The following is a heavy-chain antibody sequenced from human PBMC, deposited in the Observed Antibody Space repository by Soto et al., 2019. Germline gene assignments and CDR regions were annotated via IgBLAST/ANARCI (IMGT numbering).Heavy chain of an antibody. CDR3: ARQAVDEGYSSGWYFDS. D-gene: IGHD6-19*01. Sequence: QLQLQESGPGLVKPSETLFLTCTVSGGSISSRSYFWGWIRQPPGKGLEWIGSVSYNVRTYYNPSLKSRRPMSVGTSKNPFFLKLSSVTAADTAVYYCARQAVDEGYSSGWYFDSWGQGTLVTVSS. J-gene: IGHJ4*02. CDR1: GGSISSRSYF. V-gene: IGHV4-39*01. CDR2: VSYNVRT.